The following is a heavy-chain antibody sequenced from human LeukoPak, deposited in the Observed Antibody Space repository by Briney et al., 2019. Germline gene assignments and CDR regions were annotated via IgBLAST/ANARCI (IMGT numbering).Heavy chain of an antibody. Sequence: GGSLRLSCAASGFTFSSYWMSWVRQAPGKGLEWVANIKLDGSEKYYVDSVKGRFTIPRDNAKNSLHLQMNSLRAEDTAVYYCARLEYTSSWYLGDWGQGTLVTVSS. D-gene: IGHD6-13*01. V-gene: IGHV3-7*01. CDR2: IKLDGSEK. CDR3: ARLEYTSSWYLGD. CDR1: GFTFSSYW. J-gene: IGHJ4*02.